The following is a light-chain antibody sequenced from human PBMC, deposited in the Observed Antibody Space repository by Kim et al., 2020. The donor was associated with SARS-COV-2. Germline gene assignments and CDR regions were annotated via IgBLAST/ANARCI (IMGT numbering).Light chain of an antibody. CDR2: EVS. J-gene: IGLJ2*01. CDR1: SSGVGGYNY. CDR3: SSYAGSNNLV. V-gene: IGLV2-8*01. Sequence: GQSVTISCTGTSSGVGGYNYVSWYQQHPGKAPKIMIYEVSKRPSGVPDRFSGSKSGNTASLTVSGLQAEDEADYYCSSYAGSNNLVFGGGTQLTVL.